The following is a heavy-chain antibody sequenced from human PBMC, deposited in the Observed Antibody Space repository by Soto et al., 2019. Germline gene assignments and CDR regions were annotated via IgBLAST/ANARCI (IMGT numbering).Heavy chain of an antibody. J-gene: IGHJ6*02. CDR3: ARVRAAGNVYYVMDF. CDR2: ISYDGSNK. CDR1: GFTFSSYF. D-gene: IGHD6-13*01. Sequence: EGSLRLSCAASGFTFSSYFMHWVRQAPGKGLEWVAVISYDGSNKYYADSVKGRFTISRDNSKNTLYLQMNSLRAEDTAVYYCARVRAAGNVYYVMDFWGQGTTDTVSS. V-gene: IGHV3-30*03.